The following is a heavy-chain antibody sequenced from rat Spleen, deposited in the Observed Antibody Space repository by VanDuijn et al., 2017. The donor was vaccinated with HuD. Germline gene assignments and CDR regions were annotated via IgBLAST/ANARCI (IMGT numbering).Heavy chain of an antibody. CDR3: VRGSAFFDY. CDR2: IWTNGDT. D-gene: IGHD3-3*01. J-gene: IGHJ2*01. V-gene: IGHV2-47*01. Sequence: ESGGGLVQPGRSLKLSCVASGFTFNNYWMTWIRQPPGKGLEWMAVIWTNGDTDYNSAIKSRLSISRDTSKSQVFLKMNSLQTEDTAMYFCVRGSAFFDYWGQGVMVTVSS. CDR1: GFTFNNYW.